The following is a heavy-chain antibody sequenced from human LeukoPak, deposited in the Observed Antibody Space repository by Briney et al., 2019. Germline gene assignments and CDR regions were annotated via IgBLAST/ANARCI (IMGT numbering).Heavy chain of an antibody. J-gene: IGHJ3*02. D-gene: IGHD3-22*01. CDR2: INPSGGST. CDR3: AREATMIVVVIKEGAFDI. V-gene: IGHV1-46*03. CDR1: GYTFTGYY. Sequence: GASVKVSCKASGYTFTGYYMHWVRQAPGQGLEWMGIINPSGGSTSYAQKFQGRVTMTRDTSTSTVYMELSSLRSEDTAVYYCAREATMIVVVIKEGAFDIWGQGTMVTVSS.